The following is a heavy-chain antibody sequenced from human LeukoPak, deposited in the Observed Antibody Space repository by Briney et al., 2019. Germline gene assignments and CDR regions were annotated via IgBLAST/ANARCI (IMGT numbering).Heavy chain of an antibody. J-gene: IGHJ4*02. Sequence: GASVKVSCEASGYTFTSYGVTWVRQAPGQGLEWMGWISAYNGNTNYAQKFQGRVTMTTGTSTSTAYMELRSLRSDDTAVFYCAGGIASTGRYYFDYWGQGTLVTVSS. D-gene: IGHD6-13*01. CDR1: GYTFTSYG. CDR3: AGGIASTGRYYFDY. CDR2: ISAYNGNT. V-gene: IGHV1-18*01.